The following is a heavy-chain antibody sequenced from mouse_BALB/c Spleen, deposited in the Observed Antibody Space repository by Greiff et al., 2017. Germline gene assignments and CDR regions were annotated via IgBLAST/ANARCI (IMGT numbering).Heavy chain of an antibody. D-gene: IGHD2-2*01. CDR3: TEYYGYDRPFAY. CDR2: IDPANGNT. Sequence: VQLQQSGAELVKPGASVKLSCTASGFNIKDTYMHWVKQRPEQGLEWIGRIDPANGNTEYDPKFQGKAKLTADKSSSTAYMELSSLTSEDSAVYYCTEYYGYDRPFAYWGQGTLVTVSA. CDR1: GFNIKDTY. V-gene: IGHV14-3*02. J-gene: IGHJ3*01.